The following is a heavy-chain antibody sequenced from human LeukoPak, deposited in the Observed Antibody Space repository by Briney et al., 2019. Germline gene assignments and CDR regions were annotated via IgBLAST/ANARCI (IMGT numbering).Heavy chain of an antibody. CDR2: INWNGGST. V-gene: IGHV3-20*04. J-gene: IGHJ4*02. Sequence: GGTLRLSCAASGFTFSSYGMSWVRQAPGKGLEWVSGINWNGGSTGYADSVKGRFTISRDNAKNSLYLQMNSLRAEDTALYYCARRGVSLFDYWGQGTLVTVSS. CDR1: GFTFSSYG. CDR3: ARRGVSLFDY. D-gene: IGHD3-10*01.